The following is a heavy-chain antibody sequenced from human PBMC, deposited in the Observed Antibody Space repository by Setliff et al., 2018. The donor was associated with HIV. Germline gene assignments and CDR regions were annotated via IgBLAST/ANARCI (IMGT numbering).Heavy chain of an antibody. Sequence: GGSLRLSCSASGFTFGDYVLTWVRQAPGKGLEWVGLIRSKPYGWTTEYAASVKGRFTISRDDFEGVAYLQMDRLKSEDSAVYYCARTPGAWENYFYYWGQGTLVTVSS. CDR1: GFTFGDYV. CDR3: ARTPGAWENYFYY. D-gene: IGHD1-26*01. J-gene: IGHJ4*02. V-gene: IGHV3-49*04. CDR2: IRSKPYGWTT.